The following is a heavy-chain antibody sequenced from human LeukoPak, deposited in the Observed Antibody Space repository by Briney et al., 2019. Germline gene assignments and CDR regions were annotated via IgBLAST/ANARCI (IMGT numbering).Heavy chain of an antibody. CDR3: AKAVGTTTGDPTFDY. CDR2: ISWNSGSI. D-gene: IGHD1-26*01. V-gene: IGHV3-9*03. CDR1: GFNFNDYA. J-gene: IGHJ4*02. Sequence: PGRSLRLSCAASGFNFNDYAMHWVRQAPGKGLEWVSGISWNSGSIGYADSVKGRFTISRDNAKNSLYLQMNSLRAEDMALYYCAKAVGTTTGDPTFDYWGQGTLVTVSS.